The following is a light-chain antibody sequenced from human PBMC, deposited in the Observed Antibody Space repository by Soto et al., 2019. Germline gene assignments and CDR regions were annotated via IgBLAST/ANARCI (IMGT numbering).Light chain of an antibody. CDR2: GAS. CDR3: QQYSSLWT. CDR1: QSVSINY. V-gene: IGKV3-20*01. Sequence: PGERATLSCRTSQSVSINYLAWYQQKPGQAPRLLIYGASSRATGIPDRFSGSGSGTDFTLSISRLEPEDFAVYYCQQYSSLWTFGQGTKVEIK. J-gene: IGKJ1*01.